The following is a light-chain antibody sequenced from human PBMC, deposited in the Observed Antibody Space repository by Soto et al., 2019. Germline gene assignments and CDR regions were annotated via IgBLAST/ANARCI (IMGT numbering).Light chain of an antibody. V-gene: IGLV1-40*01. CDR3: QSYDSSLRGV. J-gene: IGLJ1*01. CDR2: GNS. Sequence: QSVLAQLPSVFGAPGQRVTISCTGSSSNIGAGYDVHWYQQLPGTAPKLLIYGNSNRPSGVPDRFSGSKSGTSASLAITGLQAEDEADYYCQSYDSSLRGVFGTGTKVTVL. CDR1: SSNIGAGYD.